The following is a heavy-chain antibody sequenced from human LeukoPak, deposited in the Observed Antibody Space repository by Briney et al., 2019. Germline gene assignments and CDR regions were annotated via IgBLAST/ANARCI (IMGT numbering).Heavy chain of an antibody. D-gene: IGHD6-13*01. CDR3: AKNNGYSSSWYSN. CDR2: ICGSGACT. Sequence: PGGSLRLSCAASGFTFSSYAMSWVRQVPGKGLEWVSAICGSGACTYYADSVKGRFTISRDNSKNTLYLQMNSLRFDDTAVYYCAKNNGYSSSWYSNWGQGTLVTVSS. V-gene: IGHV3-23*01. J-gene: IGHJ4*02. CDR1: GFTFSSYA.